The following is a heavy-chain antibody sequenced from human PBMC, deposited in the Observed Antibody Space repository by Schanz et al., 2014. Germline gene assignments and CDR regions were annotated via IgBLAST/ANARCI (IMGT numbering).Heavy chain of an antibody. CDR1: GFTFSSYG. CDR2: VSRSTPDI. V-gene: IGHV3-48*01. J-gene: IGHJ4*02. D-gene: IGHD1-26*01. CDR3: VRDSVFAFDY. Sequence: VQLVESGGGVVQPGRSLRLSCAASGFTFSSYGMHWVRQAPGKGLEWVSYVSRSTPDIYYADSVKGRFTMSRDNAKNSVFLQMNSLRAEDTAVYYCVRDSVFAFDYWGQGTLVTVSS.